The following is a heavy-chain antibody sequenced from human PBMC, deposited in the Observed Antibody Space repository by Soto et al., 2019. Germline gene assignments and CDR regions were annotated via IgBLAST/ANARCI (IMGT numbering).Heavy chain of an antibody. CDR3: ARDLVVVAATLYGYYYGMDV. J-gene: IGHJ6*02. D-gene: IGHD2-15*01. CDR1: GYTFTSYA. V-gene: IGHV1-3*01. CDR2: INAGNGNT. Sequence: GASLKVSCKASGYTFTSYAMHWVRQAPGQRLEWMGWINAGNGNTKYSQRFQGRVTITRDTSASTAYMELSSLRSEDTAVYYCARDLVVVAATLYGYYYGMDVWGQGTTVTVSS.